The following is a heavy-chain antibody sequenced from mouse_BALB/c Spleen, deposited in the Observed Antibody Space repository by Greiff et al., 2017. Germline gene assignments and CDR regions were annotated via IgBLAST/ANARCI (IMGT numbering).Heavy chain of an antibody. J-gene: IGHJ4*01. CDR3: ARVIYYYGSNAMDY. V-gene: IGHV1-54*01. Sequence: VQLQQSGAELVRPGTSVKVSCKASGYAFTNYLLEWVKQRPGQGLEWIGVINPGSGGTNYNEKFKGKATLTADKSSSTAYMQLSSLTSDDSAVYFCARVIYYYGSNAMDYWGQGTSVTVSS. D-gene: IGHD1-1*01. CDR1: GYAFTNYL. CDR2: INPGSGGT.